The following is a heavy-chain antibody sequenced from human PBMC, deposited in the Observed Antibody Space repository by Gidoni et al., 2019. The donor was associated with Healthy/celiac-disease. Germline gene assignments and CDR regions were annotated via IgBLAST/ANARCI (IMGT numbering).Heavy chain of an antibody. CDR2: MSSSSSYI. J-gene: IGHJ3*02. D-gene: IGHD3-9*01. Sequence: ELQLVESGGGLVKPGGSLRLSCAASGFTFISYSMNWVRQAPGKGLEWVSAMSSSSSYIYYADSVKGRFTISRDNAKNSLYLQMNSLRAEDTAVYYCARGSHYYDILTGYAFDIWGQGTMVTVSS. CDR3: ARGSHYYDILTGYAFDI. CDR1: GFTFISYS. V-gene: IGHV3-21*01.